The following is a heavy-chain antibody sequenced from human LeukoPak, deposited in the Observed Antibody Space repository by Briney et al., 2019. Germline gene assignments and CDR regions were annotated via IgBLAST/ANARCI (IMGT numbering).Heavy chain of an antibody. J-gene: IGHJ4*02. Sequence: ASVKVSCKASGGTFSSYAISWVRQAPGQGLEWMGGIIPIFGTANYAQKFQGRVTMTRDMSTSTVYMELSSLRSEDTAVYYCARDAIAAAGTGFDYWGQGTLVTVSS. CDR3: ARDAIAAAGTGFDY. CDR1: GGTFSSYA. D-gene: IGHD6-13*01. CDR2: IIPIFGTA. V-gene: IGHV1-69*05.